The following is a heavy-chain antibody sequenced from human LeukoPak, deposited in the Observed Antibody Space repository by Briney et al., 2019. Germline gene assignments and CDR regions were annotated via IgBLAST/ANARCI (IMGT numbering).Heavy chain of an antibody. V-gene: IGHV3-21*03. CDR1: GFTFSSYS. Sequence: GGSLRLSCAASGFTFSSYSMNWVRQAPGKGLEWVSSISSSSSYIYYADSVKGRFTISRDNAKNSLYLQMNSLRAEDTAVYYCGWHRSPELVPYMDVWGRGTTVTVSS. J-gene: IGHJ6*03. D-gene: IGHD6-13*01. CDR3: GWHRSPELVPYMDV. CDR2: ISSSSSYI.